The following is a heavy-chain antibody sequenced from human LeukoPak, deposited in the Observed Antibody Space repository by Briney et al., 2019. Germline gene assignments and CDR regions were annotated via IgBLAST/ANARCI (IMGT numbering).Heavy chain of an antibody. J-gene: IGHJ4*02. CDR2: ISGSGGST. CDR1: GFTFSSYA. CDR3: AAWYSSGWYVRYFDY. D-gene: IGHD6-19*01. V-gene: IGHV3-23*01. Sequence: PGASLRLSCAASGFTFSSYAMSWVRQAPGKGLEWVSAISGSGGSTYYADSVKGRFTISRDNSKNTLYLQMNSLRAEDTAVYYCAAWYSSGWYVRYFDYWGQGTLVTVSS.